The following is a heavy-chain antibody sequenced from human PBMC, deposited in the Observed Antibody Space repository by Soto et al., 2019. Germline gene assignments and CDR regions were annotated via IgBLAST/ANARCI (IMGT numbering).Heavy chain of an antibody. CDR1: GYTFTSYG. CDR3: ARDADAFGGVIFPTWFDP. CDR2: ISAYNGNT. D-gene: IGHD3-16*02. J-gene: IGHJ5*02. Sequence: ASVKVSCKASGYTFTSYGISWVRQAPGQGLEWMGWISAYNGNTNYAQKLQGRVTMTTDTSTSTAYMELRSLRSDDTAVYYCARDADAFGGVIFPTWFDPWGQGTLVTVSS. V-gene: IGHV1-18*04.